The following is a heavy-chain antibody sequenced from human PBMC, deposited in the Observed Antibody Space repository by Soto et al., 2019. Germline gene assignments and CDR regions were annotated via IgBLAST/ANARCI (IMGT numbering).Heavy chain of an antibody. CDR1: GYTFTNYG. Sequence: ASVKVSCKASGYTFTNYGISWVRQAPGQGLEWMGWISPYNDNTNYAQKLQGRVTMTTDASTSTAYMDLRSLRSDDTAVYYCARDSSGWTPGYYYYGMDVWGQGTTVTVSS. CDR2: ISPYNDNT. V-gene: IGHV1-18*01. CDR3: ARDSSGWTPGYYYYGMDV. D-gene: IGHD6-19*01. J-gene: IGHJ6*02.